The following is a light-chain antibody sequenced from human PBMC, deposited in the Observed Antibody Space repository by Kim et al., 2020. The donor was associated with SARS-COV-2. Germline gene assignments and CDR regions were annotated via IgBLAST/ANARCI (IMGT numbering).Light chain of an antibody. CDR3: QQYNSYPIT. V-gene: IGKV1-16*02. CDR2: AAS. J-gene: IGKJ5*01. Sequence: ASVEDRVTITCRASLGISNYLAWFQQKPGKAPQSLFYAASSLQSGVPSKFSGSGSGTDFTLTISTLQPEDFATYYCQQYNSYPITLGQETRLEIK. CDR1: LGISNY.